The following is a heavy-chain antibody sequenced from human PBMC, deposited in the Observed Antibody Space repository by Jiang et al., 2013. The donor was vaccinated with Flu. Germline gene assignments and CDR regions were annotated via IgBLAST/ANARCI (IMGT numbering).Heavy chain of an antibody. J-gene: IGHJ5*02. CDR1: GGSFSGYY. V-gene: IGHV4-34*01. CDR3: ARVPLRALNWFDP. CDR2: INHSGST. D-gene: IGHD5-24*01. Sequence: LKPSETLSLTCAVSGGSFSGYYWTWIRQSPGKGLEWIGEINHSGSTNYNPSLKSRVTISVDTSKNQFSLKLSSVTAADTAVYYCARVPLRALNWFDPWGQGTLVTVSS.